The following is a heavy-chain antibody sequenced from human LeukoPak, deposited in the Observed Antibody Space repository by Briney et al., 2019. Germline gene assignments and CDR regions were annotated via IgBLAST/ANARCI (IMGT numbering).Heavy chain of an antibody. D-gene: IGHD3-22*01. J-gene: IGHJ5*02. Sequence: GGSLRLSCTASGFTFSTYAMSWVRQAPGKGLEWVSAITDSGGNTYYAAPVKGRFTISRDNSKNTLYLQMNSLRAEDTAVYYCAKFIFYSGSEGYGDRWGQGTLVTVSS. V-gene: IGHV3-23*01. CDR2: ITDSGGNT. CDR3: AKFIFYSGSEGYGDR. CDR1: GFTFSTYA.